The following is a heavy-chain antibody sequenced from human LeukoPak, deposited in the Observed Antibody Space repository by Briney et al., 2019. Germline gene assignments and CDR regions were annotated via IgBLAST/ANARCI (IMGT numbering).Heavy chain of an antibody. CDR3: AKGHGDASGYYYFDS. D-gene: IGHD3-22*01. CDR1: GFTFSSYW. J-gene: IGHJ4*02. V-gene: IGHV3-74*01. Sequence: GGSLRLSCAASGFTFSSYWMHWVRQAAGKGLMWVSRINSDGSSTSYADSVRGRFSISRDNAKNTLYLQMNSLRVEDTAVYYCAKGHGDASGYYYFDSWGQGTLVTVST. CDR2: INSDGSST.